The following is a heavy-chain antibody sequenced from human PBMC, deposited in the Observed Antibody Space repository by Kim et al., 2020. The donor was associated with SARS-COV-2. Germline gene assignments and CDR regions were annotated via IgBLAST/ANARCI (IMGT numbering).Heavy chain of an antibody. D-gene: IGHD2-8*02. CDR2: T. V-gene: IGHV1-3*01. Sequence: TKYSQKCQGRVTITRDTSASTAYMELSSLRSEDTAVYYCARGGDTGYFDYWGQGALVTVSS. CDR3: ARGGDTGYFDY. J-gene: IGHJ4*02.